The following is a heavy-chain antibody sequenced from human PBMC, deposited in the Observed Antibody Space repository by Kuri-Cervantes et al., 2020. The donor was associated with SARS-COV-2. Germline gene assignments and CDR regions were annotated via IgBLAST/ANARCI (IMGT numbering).Heavy chain of an antibody. Sequence: GESLKISCAASGFSFRNHGMHWVRQAPDKGLEWVAGIWYDGSNENYADSVKGRFIVSRDNSKNTLYLQMNSLRAEDTAVYYCARDSNCGGNCVGRQPLDHWGQGTLVTVSS. CDR3: ARDSNCGGNCVGRQPLDH. CDR2: IWYDGSNE. V-gene: IGHV3-33*01. D-gene: IGHD2-21*02. J-gene: IGHJ4*02. CDR1: GFSFRNHG.